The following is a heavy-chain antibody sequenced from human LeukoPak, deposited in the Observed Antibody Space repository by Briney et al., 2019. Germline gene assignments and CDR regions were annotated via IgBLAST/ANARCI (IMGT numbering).Heavy chain of an antibody. V-gene: IGHV3-30*03. CDR2: ISYDGSNK. CDR3: ASVPGYSSY. CDR1: GFTFSSYG. J-gene: IGHJ4*02. D-gene: IGHD6-19*01. Sequence: GRSLRLSCAASGFTFSSYGMHWVRQAPGKGLEWVAVISYDGSNKYYADSVKGRFTISRDNSKNTLYLQMNSLRAEDTAVYYCASVPGYSSYWGQGTLVTVSS.